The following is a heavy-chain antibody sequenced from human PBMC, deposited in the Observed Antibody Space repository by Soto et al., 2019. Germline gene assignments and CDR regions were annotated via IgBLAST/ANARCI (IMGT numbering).Heavy chain of an antibody. CDR1: GGSISSYY. CDR2: IYYSGST. V-gene: IGHV4-59*01. D-gene: IGHD5-18*01. Sequence: TSETLSLTCTVSGGSISSYYWSWIRQPPGKGLEWIGYIYYSGSTNYNPSLKSRVTISVDTSKNQFSLKLSSVTAADTAVYYCARVGPDTGYGMDVWGQGTTVTVSS. J-gene: IGHJ6*02. CDR3: ARVGPDTGYGMDV.